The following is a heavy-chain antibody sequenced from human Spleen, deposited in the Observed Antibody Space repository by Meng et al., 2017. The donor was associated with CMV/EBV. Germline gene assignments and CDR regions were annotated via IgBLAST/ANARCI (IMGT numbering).Heavy chain of an antibody. CDR1: GFILRNYG. J-gene: IGHJ4*02. CDR2: IRYDGSNK. Sequence: GESLKISCAVSGFILRNYGFHWVRQAPGKGLEWVSFIRYDGSNKYYADSVKGRFTISRDNSKNTLFLQMNSLRPEDTAVYFCARARRGIVAGLDSWGQGTLVTVSS. CDR3: ARARRGIVAGLDS. V-gene: IGHV3-30*02. D-gene: IGHD3-22*01.